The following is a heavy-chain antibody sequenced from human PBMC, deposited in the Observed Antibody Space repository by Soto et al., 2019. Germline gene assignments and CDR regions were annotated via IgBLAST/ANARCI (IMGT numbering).Heavy chain of an antibody. CDR2: IRSKAYGGTT. Sequence: GSLRLSCTASGFTFGDYAMSWVRQAPGKGLEWVGFIRSKAYGGTTEYAASVKGRFTISRDDSKSIAYLQMNSLKTEDTAVYYCTRVFDFWSGYYRNYYYCAMDVWGQGTTVSVSS. CDR1: GFTFGDYA. CDR3: TRVFDFWSGYYRNYYYCAMDV. J-gene: IGHJ6*02. V-gene: IGHV3-49*04. D-gene: IGHD3-3*01.